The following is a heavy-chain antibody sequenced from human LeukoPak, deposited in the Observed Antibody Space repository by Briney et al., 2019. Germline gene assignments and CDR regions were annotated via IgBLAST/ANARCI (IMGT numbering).Heavy chain of an antibody. Sequence: GGSLRLSCAASGFTFSSYAMSWVRQAPGEGLEWVSTISYSGDSTYYADSVKGRFTISRENSKNTLCLLMNSLRAEDTAVYYCAKVPYSDYGSGRPPFMDVWGQGTTVAVSS. CDR1: GFTFSSYA. V-gene: IGHV3-23*01. J-gene: IGHJ6*02. D-gene: IGHD3-10*01. CDR3: AKVPYSDYGSGRPPFMDV. CDR2: ISYSGDST.